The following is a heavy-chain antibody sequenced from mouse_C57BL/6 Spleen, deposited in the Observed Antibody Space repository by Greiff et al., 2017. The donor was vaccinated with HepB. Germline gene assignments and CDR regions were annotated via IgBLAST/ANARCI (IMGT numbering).Heavy chain of an antibody. D-gene: IGHD1-1*01. J-gene: IGHJ1*03. CDR2: ISSGGDYI. CDR3: TRDYYGSSYRYFDV. Sequence: EVNVVESGEGLVKPGGSLKLSCAASGITFSSYAMSWVRQTPEKRLEWVAYISSGGDYIYYADTVKGRFTISRDNARNTLYLQMSSLKSEDTAMYYCTRDYYGSSYRYFDVWGTGTTVTVSS. CDR1: GITFSSYA. V-gene: IGHV5-9-1*02.